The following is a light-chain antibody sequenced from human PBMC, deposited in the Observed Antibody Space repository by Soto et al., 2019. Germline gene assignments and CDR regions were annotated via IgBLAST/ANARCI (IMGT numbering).Light chain of an antibody. CDR2: DAS. CDR3: QSSDTRGWVV. Sequence: QSALTQPRSVSGSPGQSVTISCTGTTGDVGAYNFVSWYQLHPGKAPKLMIYDASKRPSGVPDRFSASKSGNTAPLTISGLQPEDEGLYFCQSSDTRGWVVFGGGTKLTVL. CDR1: TGDVGAYNF. J-gene: IGLJ2*01. V-gene: IGLV2-11*01.